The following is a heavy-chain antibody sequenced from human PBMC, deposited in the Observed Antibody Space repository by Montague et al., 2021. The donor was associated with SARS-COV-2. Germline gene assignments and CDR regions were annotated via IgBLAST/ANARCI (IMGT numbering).Heavy chain of an antibody. D-gene: IGHD2-21*02. CDR1: VGSISNYY. CDR2: IYDSGSA. Sequence: SETLSLTCTVSVGSISNYYWTWIRQPPGKGLEWIGYIYDSGSANXXPSLKSRTTISVDTSKNQFSLRLSSVTAADTAVYYCARANGGGDCHVGSWGQGILVTVSS. V-gene: IGHV4-59*01. J-gene: IGHJ5*02. CDR3: ARANGGGDCHVGS.